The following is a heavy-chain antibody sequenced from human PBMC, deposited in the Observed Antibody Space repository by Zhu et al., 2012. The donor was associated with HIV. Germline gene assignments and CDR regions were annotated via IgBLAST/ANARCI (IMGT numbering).Heavy chain of an antibody. CDR2: ISTSGKI. D-gene: IGHD1-1*01. J-gene: IGHJ3*02. V-gene: IGHV4-4*09. CDR1: GGSLRNYY. CDR3: ARDRLEATAPEVALDI. Sequence: QVQLQQSGPRLVKPSETLSLTCIVSGGSLRNYYWNWVRQSPGKGLEWIGYISTSGKIIYNPFLKSRVTMSLDTSKNQFSLKVTSVTAADTAVYYCARDRLEATAPEVALDIWGQGTVVTVSS.